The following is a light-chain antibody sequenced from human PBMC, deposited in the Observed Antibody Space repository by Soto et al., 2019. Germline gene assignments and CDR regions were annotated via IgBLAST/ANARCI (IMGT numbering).Light chain of an antibody. CDR1: SGHSSYA. J-gene: IGLJ2*01. CDR3: QTWVTGTYVV. Sequence: QTVVTQSPSASASLGASVKLTCTLSSGHSSYAIAWHQKQPEKGPRYLMKVNSDGRHIKGDGIPDRFSGSSSGDERYLTISTRQSEDEADYYCQTWVTGTYVVFGGGTKVTVL. V-gene: IGLV4-69*02. CDR2: VNSDGRH.